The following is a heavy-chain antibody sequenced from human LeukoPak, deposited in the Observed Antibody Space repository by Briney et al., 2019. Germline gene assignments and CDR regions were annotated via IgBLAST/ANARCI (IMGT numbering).Heavy chain of an antibody. D-gene: IGHD6-13*01. CDR2: INTNTGNP. J-gene: IGHJ5*02. Sequence: ASVKVSCKASGGTFSSYAISWVRQAPGQGLEWMGWINTNTGNPAYARGFTGRFVFSLDTSVTTAYLHINSLKAEDTAVYYCARWVAAADPWGQGTLVTVSS. CDR1: GGTFSSYA. V-gene: IGHV7-4-1*02. CDR3: ARWVAAADP.